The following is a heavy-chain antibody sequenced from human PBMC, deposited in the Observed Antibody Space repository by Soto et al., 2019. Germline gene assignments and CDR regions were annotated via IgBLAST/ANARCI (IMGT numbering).Heavy chain of an antibody. Sequence: SLRLSCAASGFTFSSYAMNWVRQAPGKGLEWVSVISGSGGSTYYADAVKGRFTISRDNSKNTLYLQMNSLRAEDTAVYYCAKRKVGWYFDLWGRGTLVTVSS. CDR1: GFTFSSYA. D-gene: IGHD1-26*01. CDR2: ISGSGGST. J-gene: IGHJ2*01. CDR3: AKRKVGWYFDL. V-gene: IGHV3-23*01.